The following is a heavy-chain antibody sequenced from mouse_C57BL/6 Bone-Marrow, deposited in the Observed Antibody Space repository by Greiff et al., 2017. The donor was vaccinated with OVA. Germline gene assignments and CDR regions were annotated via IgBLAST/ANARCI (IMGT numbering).Heavy chain of an antibody. CDR3: ARDAAGRGDYAMDY. CDR1: GFTFSDFY. V-gene: IGHV7-1*01. Sequence: EVKLMESGGGLVQSGRSLRLSCATSGFTFSDFYMEWVRQAPGKGLEWIAASRNKANDYTTEYSASVKGRFIVSRDTSQSILYLQMNALRAEDTAIYYCARDAAGRGDYAMDYWGQRTSVTVSS. J-gene: IGHJ4*01. CDR2: SRNKANDYTT.